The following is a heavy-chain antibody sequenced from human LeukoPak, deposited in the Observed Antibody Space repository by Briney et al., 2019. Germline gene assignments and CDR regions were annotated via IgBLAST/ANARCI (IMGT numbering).Heavy chain of an antibody. V-gene: IGHV1-2*02. CDR1: GYTFTGYY. Sequence: ASVKVSCKASGYTFTGYYMHWVRQAPGQGLEWMGWINPNSGGANYARKLQGRVTMTTDTSTSTAYMELRSLRSDDTAVYYCARATEYFDWSDYWGQGTLVTVSS. D-gene: IGHD3-9*01. J-gene: IGHJ4*02. CDR3: ARATEYFDWSDY. CDR2: INPNSGGA.